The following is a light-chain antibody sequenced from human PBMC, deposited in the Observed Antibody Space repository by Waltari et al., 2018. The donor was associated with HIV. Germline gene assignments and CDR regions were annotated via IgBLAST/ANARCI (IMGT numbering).Light chain of an antibody. Sequence: QSVLTQPPSASGTPGQRVTISCSGSSSNIGSNTVNWYQQLPGTAPKLLIYSNTQRPSGVPDRVSGSKSGTSASLAISGLQSEDEADYYCAAWDDSLNGAYVFGTGTKVTVL. V-gene: IGLV1-44*01. CDR2: SNT. CDR3: AAWDDSLNGAYV. CDR1: SSNIGSNT. J-gene: IGLJ1*01.